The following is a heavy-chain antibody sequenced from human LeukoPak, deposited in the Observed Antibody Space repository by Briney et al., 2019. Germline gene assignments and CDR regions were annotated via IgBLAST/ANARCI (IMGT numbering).Heavy chain of an antibody. D-gene: IGHD6-19*01. CDR1: GFTFDDYA. CDR2: ISGDGGST. CDR3: VKDISSGWYGRYYFEY. V-gene: IGHV3-43*02. Sequence: SGGSLRPSCAASGFTFDDYAMHWVRQAPGKGLEWVSLISGDGGSTYYADSVKGRFTISRDNSKNSLYLQMNSLRTEDTALYYCVKDISSGWYGRYYFEYWGQGTLVTVSS. J-gene: IGHJ4*02.